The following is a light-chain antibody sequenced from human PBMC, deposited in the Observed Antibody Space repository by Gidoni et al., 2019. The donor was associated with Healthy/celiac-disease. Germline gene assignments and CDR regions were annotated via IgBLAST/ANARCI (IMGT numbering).Light chain of an antibody. V-gene: IGKV3-20*01. J-gene: IGKJ1*01. CDR1: QSVSSTY. CDR3: QQYGSSPWT. CDR2: GAS. Sequence: EIVLTQSPGILSLSPGERATLSCRASQSVSSTYLVWYQQKPGQAPRLLIYGASSRATGIPDRFSGSGSGTDFTLTISRLEPEDFAVYYCQQYGSSPWTFGQGTKVEIK.